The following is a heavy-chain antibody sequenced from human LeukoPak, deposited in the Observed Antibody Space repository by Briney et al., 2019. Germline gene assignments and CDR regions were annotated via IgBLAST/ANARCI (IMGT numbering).Heavy chain of an antibody. CDR1: GFTFSGSA. V-gene: IGHV3-73*01. J-gene: IGHJ4*02. Sequence: PGGSLRLSCAASGFTFSGSAMHWVRQASGKGLEWVGRIRSKANSYATAYAASVKGRFTISRDDSKNTAYLQMNSLKTEDTAVYYCTSPNYDYVWGSYRLDDYWGQGTLVTVSS. D-gene: IGHD3-16*02. CDR3: TSPNYDYVWGSYRLDDY. CDR2: IRSKANSYAT.